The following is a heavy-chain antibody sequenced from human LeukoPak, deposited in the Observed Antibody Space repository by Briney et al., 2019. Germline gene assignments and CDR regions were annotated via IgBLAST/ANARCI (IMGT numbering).Heavy chain of an antibody. Sequence: PGGSLRLSCEASGFTFTTYSMTWVRQAPGKGLEWVSIISSGSSAIFSADALKGRFTISRDDAKNLLYLDMNSLRAEDTAVYYCARVGPWVNPDYYYYMDVWGKGTTVAVSS. CDR1: GFTFTTYS. J-gene: IGHJ6*03. V-gene: IGHV3-21*01. CDR2: ISSGSSAI. D-gene: IGHD1-14*01. CDR3: ARVGPWVNPDYYYYMDV.